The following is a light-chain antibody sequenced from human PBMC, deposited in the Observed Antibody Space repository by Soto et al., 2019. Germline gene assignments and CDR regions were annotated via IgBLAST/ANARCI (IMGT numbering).Light chain of an antibody. CDR3: CSLTTSHTYV. V-gene: IGLV2-14*03. J-gene: IGLJ1*01. Sequence: QSALTRPASVSGSPGQAITISCTGTSSDIGHYDYVSWYQQHPGKAPKLMIYHVTYRPSGVSNRYSGSKSGNSASLTISGLQADDEADYYCCSLTTSHTYVFGSGTTVTVL. CDR1: SSDIGHYDY. CDR2: HVT.